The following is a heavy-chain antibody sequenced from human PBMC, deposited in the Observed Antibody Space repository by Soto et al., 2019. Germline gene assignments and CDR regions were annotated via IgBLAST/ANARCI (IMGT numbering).Heavy chain of an antibody. V-gene: IGHV1-46*01. CDR1: GYTLTRIY. CDR2: INTRGGTT. J-gene: IGHJ4*02. D-gene: IGHD4-17*01. CDR3: ARGPDDSDVPRWDY. Sequence: QVQLVQSGAEVRKPGASVRLSCKASGYTLTRIYLHWVRQAPGQGLEWMGIINTRGGTTAYAQKFRGRLTVTRDTSTSTVYIELSNLRSEDTAIYYCARGPDDSDVPRWDYWGQGTRVTVSS.